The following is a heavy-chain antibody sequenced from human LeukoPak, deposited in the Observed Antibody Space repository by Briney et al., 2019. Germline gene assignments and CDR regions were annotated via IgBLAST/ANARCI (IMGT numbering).Heavy chain of an antibody. J-gene: IGHJ4*02. CDR2: VNEDGSAK. V-gene: IGHV3-7*01. CDR3: ARDYWRSIDH. CDR1: GLTFSNYW. D-gene: IGHD1-1*01. Sequence: GGSLRLSCVVSGLTFSNYWMVWVRQAPGKGLESVAIVNEDGSAKYYLDSVKGRFTISRDNARNSLYLEMNSLRAEDTAVYYCARDYWRSIDHWGQGTLVTVSS.